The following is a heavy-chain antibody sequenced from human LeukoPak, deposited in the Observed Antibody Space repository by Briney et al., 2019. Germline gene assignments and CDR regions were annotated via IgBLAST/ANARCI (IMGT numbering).Heavy chain of an antibody. CDR3: ARDTLGYCSSTSCSLDY. J-gene: IGHJ4*02. CDR1: GFTFSSYS. V-gene: IGHV3-21*01. D-gene: IGHD2-2*01. CDR2: ISSSSSYI. Sequence: GGSLRLSCAASGFTFSSYSMNWVRQAPGKGLEWVSSISSSSSYIYYADSVKGRFTISRDNAKNSLYLQMNSLRAEDAAVYYCARDTLGYCSSTSCSLDYWGQGTLVTVSS.